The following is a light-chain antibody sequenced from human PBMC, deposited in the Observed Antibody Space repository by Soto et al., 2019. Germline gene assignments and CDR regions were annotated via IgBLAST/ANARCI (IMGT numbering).Light chain of an antibody. J-gene: IGKJ1*01. V-gene: IGKV3-11*01. CDR3: QQRGNWPRT. CDR2: DAS. Sequence: EIVLTQAPATLSLSPGERATLSCRASQSVSSYLAWYQQKPGQAPRLLIYDASKRATGIPARFSGSGSGTDFTLTISNLEPEDFAVYYCQQRGNWPRTFGQGTKVDIK. CDR1: QSVSSY.